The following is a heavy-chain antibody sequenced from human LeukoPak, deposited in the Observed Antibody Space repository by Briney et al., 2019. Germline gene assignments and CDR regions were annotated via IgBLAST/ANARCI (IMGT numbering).Heavy chain of an antibody. Sequence: PGGSLRLSCAASGFTFSDYYMSWIRQAPGEGLEWVSYISSSGRTIYHADSVKGRFTISRGNAKKSLYLQMNSLRGEDTAVYYCARVGDNWFDPWGQGTLVTVSS. J-gene: IGHJ5*02. CDR3: ARVGDNWFDP. V-gene: IGHV3-11*01. CDR1: GFTFSDYY. CDR2: ISSSGRTI.